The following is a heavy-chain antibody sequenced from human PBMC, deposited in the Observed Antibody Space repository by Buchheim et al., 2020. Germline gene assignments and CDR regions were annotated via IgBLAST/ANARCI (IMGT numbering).Heavy chain of an antibody. CDR3: ARNYANYYYYYMDV. CDR1: GGSVSSGSHY. J-gene: IGHJ6*03. Sequence: QVQLQESGPGLVKPLETLSLTCTVSGGSVSSGSHYWSWIRQPPGKGLEWIGFIYYSGRTDYNPSLKSRVTISVETSKNQFSLKLSSVTAADTAVYYCARNYANYYYYYMDVWGKGTT. CDR2: IYYSGRT. V-gene: IGHV4-61*01. D-gene: IGHD1-7*01.